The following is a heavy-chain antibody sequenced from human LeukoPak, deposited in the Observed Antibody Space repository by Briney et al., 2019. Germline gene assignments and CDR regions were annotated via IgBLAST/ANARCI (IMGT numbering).Heavy chain of an antibody. Sequence: GASVKVSCKASGYTFTGYYMHWVRQAPGQGLEWMGWINPNSGGTNYAQKFQGRVTMTRDTSISTAYMELSRLRSDDTAVYYCARDYLSSGSSWKFWGQGTLVTVSS. CDR2: INPNSGGT. CDR1: GYTFTGYY. CDR3: ARDYLSSGSSWKF. V-gene: IGHV1-2*02. D-gene: IGHD6-13*01. J-gene: IGHJ4*02.